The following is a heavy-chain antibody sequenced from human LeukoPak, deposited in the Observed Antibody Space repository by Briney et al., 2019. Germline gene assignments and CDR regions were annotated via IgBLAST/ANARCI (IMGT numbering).Heavy chain of an antibody. Sequence: SETLSLTCTVSGGSISSYYWSWIRQPPGKGLEWIGYIYSSGSTNYNPSLKSRVTISVDTSKNQFSLKLSSVTAADTAVYYCARQGDYYDSSVSSPLFDYWGQGTLVTVSS. V-gene: IGHV4-59*08. CDR3: ARQGDYYDSSVSSPLFDY. J-gene: IGHJ4*02. CDR1: GGSISSYY. D-gene: IGHD3-22*01. CDR2: IYSSGST.